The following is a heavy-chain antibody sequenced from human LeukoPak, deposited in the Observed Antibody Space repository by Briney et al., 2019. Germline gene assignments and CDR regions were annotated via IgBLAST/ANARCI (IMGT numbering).Heavy chain of an antibody. Sequence: PGGSLRLSCAASGFTFSSYSMNWVRQAPGKGLEWVSSISSSSSYIYYADSVKGRLTISRDNAKNSLYLQMNSLRAEDTAVYYCARAREWCSSTSCYDDAFDIWGQGTMVTVSS. CDR1: GFTFSSYS. CDR2: ISSSSSYI. CDR3: ARAREWCSSTSCYDDAFDI. J-gene: IGHJ3*02. D-gene: IGHD2-2*01. V-gene: IGHV3-21*01.